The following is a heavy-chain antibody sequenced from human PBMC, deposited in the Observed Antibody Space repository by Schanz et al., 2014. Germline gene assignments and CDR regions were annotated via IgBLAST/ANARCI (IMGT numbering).Heavy chain of an antibody. CDR1: GFTFRDYY. Sequence: QVQLVESGGGLVKPGGSLRLSCAASGFTFRDYYMSWIRQAPGKGLEWVSDISSGSSYANYADSVKGRFTISRDYSRNTLYLQMNSLRTEDTAVYYCASPSGYSDYGTYFDFWGQGTLVTVSS. J-gene: IGHJ4*02. CDR3: ASPSGYSDYGTYFDF. CDR2: ISSGSSYA. V-gene: IGHV3-11*06. D-gene: IGHD5-12*01.